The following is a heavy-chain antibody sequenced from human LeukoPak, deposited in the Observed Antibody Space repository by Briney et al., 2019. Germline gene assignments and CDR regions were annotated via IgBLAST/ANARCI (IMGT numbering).Heavy chain of an antibody. CDR1: GFTFSSYG. CDR3: TRAITNYFDY. D-gene: IGHD3-10*01. V-gene: IGHV3-33*01. J-gene: IGHJ4*02. CDR2: IWSDGKNK. Sequence: GGSPRLSCAASGFTFSSYGMHWVRQAPGKGLEWVAGIWSDGKNKYYADSVKGRFTLSRDNSKTTVYLQMNSLRAEDTAMYYCTRAITNYFDYWGQGTLVTVSS.